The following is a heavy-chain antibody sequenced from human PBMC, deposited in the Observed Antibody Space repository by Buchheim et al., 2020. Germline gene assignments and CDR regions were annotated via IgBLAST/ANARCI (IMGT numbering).Heavy chain of an antibody. D-gene: IGHD1-7*01. Sequence: EVQLVESGGGLVQPGGSLKLSCAASGFTFSGSAMHWVRQASGKGLEWVGRIRSKANSYATAYAASVKGRVTISRDDSKNTAYLQMNSLKTEDTAVYYCTSTRRDWNYGFDPWGQGTL. CDR1: GFTFSGSA. CDR2: IRSKANSYAT. V-gene: IGHV3-73*01. CDR3: TSTRRDWNYGFDP. J-gene: IGHJ5*02.